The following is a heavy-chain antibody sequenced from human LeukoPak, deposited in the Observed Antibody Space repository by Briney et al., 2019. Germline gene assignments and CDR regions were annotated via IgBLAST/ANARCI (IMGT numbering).Heavy chain of an antibody. J-gene: IGHJ5*02. CDR3: AKDEEGDCSKARCYRWFDP. V-gene: IGHV3-23*01. Sequence: PGGSLRLSCAASGFTFRYYAMSWVRQAPGKGLEWVSSISDIGGSTNYADSVKGRLTISRDNSKNTLYMQMNSLRAEDTAVYYCAKDEEGDCSKARCYRWFDPRGQGTLVTVFS. CDR1: GFTFRYYA. CDR2: ISDIGGST. D-gene: IGHD2-2*01.